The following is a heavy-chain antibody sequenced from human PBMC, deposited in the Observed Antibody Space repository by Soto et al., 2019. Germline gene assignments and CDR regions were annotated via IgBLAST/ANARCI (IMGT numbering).Heavy chain of an antibody. V-gene: IGHV3-30-3*01. J-gene: IGHJ6*02. D-gene: IGHD2-2*01. CDR3: ATTXVGPCSSSICFSGIFDGMDV. CDR1: GFTISNYG. CDR2: ISYDGTIT. Sequence: PGGSLRLSCAASGFTISNYGMHWVRQAPGKGLEWVAVISYDGTITYYADSVKGRFTISRDNSKNTLYLQMNSLRTEDTAVYYCATTXVGPCSSSICFSGIFDGMDVWGQGTTVTVS.